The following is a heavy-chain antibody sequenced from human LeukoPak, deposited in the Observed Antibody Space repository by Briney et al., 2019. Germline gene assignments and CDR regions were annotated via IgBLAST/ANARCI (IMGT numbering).Heavy chain of an antibody. Sequence: QAGGSLRLSCAASGFTFNRYGLHWVRQAPGKGLEWVAVIWPDGSNKQYADSVKGRFTISRDNSKNTLYLQMSSLRVEDTAVYYCARNTQAHGGSDYTHDWGQGTLVTVSS. CDR1: GFTFNRYG. CDR2: IWPDGSNK. J-gene: IGHJ4*02. D-gene: IGHD3-16*01. CDR3: ARNTQAHGGSDYTHD. V-gene: IGHV3-33*01.